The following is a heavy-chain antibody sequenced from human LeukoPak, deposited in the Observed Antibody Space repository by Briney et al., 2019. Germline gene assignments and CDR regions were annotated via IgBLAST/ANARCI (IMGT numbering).Heavy chain of an antibody. CDR3: ARGRWNANYYYYMDV. CDR1: GGSISRYY. Sequence: PSETLSLTCTLSGGSISRYYWSWIRQPPGKGLGWIGYIYYSGSTNYNPSLKSRVHISVGTSKNQFSLKLSSVTAADTAVYYCARGRWNANYYYYMDVWGKGTTVTVSS. CDR2: IYYSGST. J-gene: IGHJ6*03. D-gene: IGHD1-1*01. V-gene: IGHV4-59*01.